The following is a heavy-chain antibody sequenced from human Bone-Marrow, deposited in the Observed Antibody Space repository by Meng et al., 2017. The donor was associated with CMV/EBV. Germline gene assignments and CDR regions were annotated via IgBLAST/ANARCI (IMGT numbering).Heavy chain of an antibody. CDR2: IVVGSGNT. J-gene: IGHJ4*02. CDR1: GFTFTSSA. CDR3: AALPMTTVLYNFDY. Sequence: KVSCKASGFTFTSSAVQWVRQARGQRLEWIGWIVVGSGNTNYAQKFQERVTITRDMSTSTAYMELSSLRSEDTAVYYCAALPMTTVLYNFDYWGQGTLVTVSS. V-gene: IGHV1-58*01. D-gene: IGHD4-11*01.